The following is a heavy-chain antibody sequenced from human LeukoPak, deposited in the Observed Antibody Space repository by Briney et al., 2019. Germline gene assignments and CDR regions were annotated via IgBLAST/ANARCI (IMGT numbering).Heavy chain of an antibody. CDR3: AKELTITNRPVAGLNY. D-gene: IGHD6-19*01. V-gene: IGHV3-30*18. J-gene: IGHJ4*02. CDR2: ISYDGSIK. CDR1: GFTFSANG. Sequence: GGSLRLSCAASGFTFSANGMHCGRQALRRGLERGANISYDGSIKYYPDSVKGRFTISRDDSTNTQCLQMSSLRNAETAVYYSAKELTITNRPVAGLNYWGEGTLVTVPT.